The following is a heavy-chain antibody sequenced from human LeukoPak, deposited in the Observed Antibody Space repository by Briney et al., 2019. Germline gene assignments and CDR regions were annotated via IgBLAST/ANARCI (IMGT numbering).Heavy chain of an antibody. CDR2: IHYSGGT. CDR1: SRSNSSWSYQ. V-gene: IGHV4-39*01. J-gene: IGHJ4*02. CDR3: ASMYSSSVYFDY. Sequence: PSETLSLICTVYSRSNSSWSYQCGWIRQPPGKGLEWIGSIHYSGGTYYSPSLKSRLTISVDTSKKQFSLKLSSVTAADTAVYFCASMYSSSVYFDYWGQGTLVTVSS. D-gene: IGHD6-6*01.